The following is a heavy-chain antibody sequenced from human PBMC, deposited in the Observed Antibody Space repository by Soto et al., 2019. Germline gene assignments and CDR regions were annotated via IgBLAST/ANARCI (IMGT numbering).Heavy chain of an antibody. CDR3: AKDVGSSGWYYFDY. CDR2: ISYDGGNK. Sequence: GGSLRLSCAASGFTFSSYGMHWVRQAPGKGLEWVAVISYDGGNKYYADSVKGRFTISRDNSKNTLYLQMNSLRAEDTAVYYCAKDVGSSGWYYFDYWGQGTLVTVSS. CDR1: GFTFSSYG. J-gene: IGHJ4*02. V-gene: IGHV3-30*18. D-gene: IGHD6-19*01.